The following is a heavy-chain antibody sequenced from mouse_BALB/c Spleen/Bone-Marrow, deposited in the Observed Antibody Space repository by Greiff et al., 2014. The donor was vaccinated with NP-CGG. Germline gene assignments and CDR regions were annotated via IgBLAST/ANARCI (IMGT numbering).Heavy chain of an antibody. Sequence: VQLQQSGAELVKPGASVKLSCTASGFNIKDTYMHWVKQRPEQGLEWIGRIDPANGNTKYDPKLQGKATITAGTSSNTAYLQLSSLTSEDTAVYYCASYYYGSSRFAYWGQGTLVTVSA. D-gene: IGHD1-1*01. V-gene: IGHV14-3*02. CDR2: IDPANGNT. CDR1: GFNIKDTY. CDR3: ASYYYGSSRFAY. J-gene: IGHJ3*01.